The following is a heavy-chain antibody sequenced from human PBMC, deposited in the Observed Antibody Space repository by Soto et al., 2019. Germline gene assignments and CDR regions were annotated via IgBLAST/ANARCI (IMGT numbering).Heavy chain of an antibody. CDR2: IYYTGST. Sequence: QVQLQESGPGLVKPSETLSLTCTVSGGSISDYYWNWIRQPPGKGLEWIGYIYYTGSTNYNPSLESRVTISVDTAKNQFSLKLSSVTAADTAVYYCAKGSFRSGGYYSDFDYWGQGTLVTVSS. D-gene: IGHD3-10*01. J-gene: IGHJ4*02. V-gene: IGHV4-59*01. CDR1: GGSISDYY. CDR3: AKGSFRSGGYYSDFDY.